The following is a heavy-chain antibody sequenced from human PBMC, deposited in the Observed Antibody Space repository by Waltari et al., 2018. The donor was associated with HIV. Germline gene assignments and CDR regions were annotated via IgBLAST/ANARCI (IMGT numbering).Heavy chain of an antibody. CDR3: ATSRSTYYDTGGYFDY. CDR1: GYSFTSYW. J-gene: IGHJ4*02. V-gene: IGHV5-51*03. D-gene: IGHD3-22*01. CDR2: IYPGDADT. Sequence: EVKLVQSGAEVKKPGESLKCSGNASGYSFTSYWIGSVRQLPGKGLEWMVIIYPGDADTRYSPSFQGQVTISADKSISTAYLQWSSLKASDTAMYYCATSRSTYYDTGGYFDYWGQGTLVTVSS.